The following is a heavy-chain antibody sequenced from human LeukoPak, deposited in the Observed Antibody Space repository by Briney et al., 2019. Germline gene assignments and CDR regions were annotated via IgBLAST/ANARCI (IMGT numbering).Heavy chain of an antibody. V-gene: IGHV1-69*05. CDR1: GGTFSSYA. J-gene: IGHJ4*02. D-gene: IGHD3-22*01. CDR2: IIPIFGTA. CDR3: ARRVYDSSGRDLDY. Sequence: SVKVSCKASGGTFSSYAISWVRQAPGQGLKWIGGIIPIFGTANYAQKFQGRVTITTDESTSTAYMELSSLRSEDTAVYYCARRVYDSSGRDLDYWGQGTLVTVSS.